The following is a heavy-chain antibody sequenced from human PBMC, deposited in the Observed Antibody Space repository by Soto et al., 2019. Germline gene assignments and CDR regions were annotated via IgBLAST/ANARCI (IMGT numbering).Heavy chain of an antibody. CDR3: AMVDVYVTPSPQDV. J-gene: IGHJ6*02. CDR2: INAYNGNT. V-gene: IGHV1-18*04. CDR1: GYTFTGYY. D-gene: IGHD3-16*01. Sequence: SCKASGYTFTGYYMHWVRQAPGQGLEWMGWINAYNGNTNYAQNLQGRLTLTTDTSTTTAYMELRSLRSNDTAIYYCAMVDVYVTPSPQDVWGQGTTVTVSS.